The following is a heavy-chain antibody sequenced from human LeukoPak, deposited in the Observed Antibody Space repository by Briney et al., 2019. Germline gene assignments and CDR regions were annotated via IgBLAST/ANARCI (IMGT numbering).Heavy chain of an antibody. CDR2: IRQDGDT. CDR1: GFPFNAYW. CDR3: ARSLPYGTTWYGRSDF. Sequence: GSLRLSCAASGFPFNAYWMTWVRQAPGKGLEWVANIRQDGDTKYVDSVKGRFTISRDNAMNSLYLQMNSLRAEDTAIYYCARSLPYGTTWYGRSDFWGQGTLVTVSS. V-gene: IGHV3-7*03. J-gene: IGHJ4*02. D-gene: IGHD6-13*01.